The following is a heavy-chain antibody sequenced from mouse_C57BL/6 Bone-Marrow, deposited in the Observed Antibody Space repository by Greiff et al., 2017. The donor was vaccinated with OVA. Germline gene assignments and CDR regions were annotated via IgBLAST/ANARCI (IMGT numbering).Heavy chain of an antibody. CDR3: ARNYDYDEGAVDY. D-gene: IGHD2-4*01. CDR1: GFSLTSYG. CDR2: IWSGGST. J-gene: IGHJ4*01. V-gene: IGHV2-2*01. Sequence: VKLQQSGPGLVQPSQSLSITCTVSGFSLTSYGVHWVRQSPGKGLEWLGVIWSGGSTDYNAAFISRLSISKDNSKSQVFFKMNSLQADDTAIYYCARNYDYDEGAVDYWGQGTSVTVSS.